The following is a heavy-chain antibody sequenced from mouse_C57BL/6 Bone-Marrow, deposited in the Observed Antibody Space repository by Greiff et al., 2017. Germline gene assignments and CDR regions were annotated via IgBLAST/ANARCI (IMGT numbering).Heavy chain of an antibody. CDR1: GYTFTSYD. V-gene: IGHV1-85*01. Sequence: QVQLQQSGPELVKPGASLKLSCKASGYTFTSYDINWVKQRPGQGLEWIGWIYPRDGSTKYNEKFKGKATLTVDTSSSTAYMELHSLTSEDSAVYFCAREGGLLWLRRGYAMDYWGQGTSVTVSS. D-gene: IGHD2-2*01. CDR2: IYPRDGST. J-gene: IGHJ4*01. CDR3: AREGGLLWLRRGYAMDY.